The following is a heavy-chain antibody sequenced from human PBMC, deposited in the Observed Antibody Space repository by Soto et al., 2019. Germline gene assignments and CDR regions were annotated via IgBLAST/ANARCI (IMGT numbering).Heavy chain of an antibody. J-gene: IGHJ4*02. D-gene: IGHD2-21*01. CDR3: ARVVFKHIKFGSPCGFYYFDY. CDR2: IYHSGST. V-gene: IGHV4-4*02. CDR1: GGSISSSNW. Sequence: QVQLQESGPGLVKPSGTLSLTCAVSGGSISSSNWWSWVRQPPGKGLEWIGEIYHSGSTNYNPSLKSRVTISVDKSKNQFPLKLSSVTAADTAGYYCARVVFKHIKFGSPCGFYYFDYWGQGTLVTVSS.